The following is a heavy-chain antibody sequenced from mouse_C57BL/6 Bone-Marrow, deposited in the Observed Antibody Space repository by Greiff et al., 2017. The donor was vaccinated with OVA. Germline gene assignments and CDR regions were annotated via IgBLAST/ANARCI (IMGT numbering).Heavy chain of an antibody. V-gene: IGHV1-69*01. CDR2: IDPSDSYT. J-gene: IGHJ1*03. CDR3: ARFGYYGSLWYFDV. CDR1: GYTFTSYW. Sequence: VQLQQPGAELVMPGASVKLSCKASGYTFTSYWMHWVKQRPGQGLEWIGEIDPSDSYTNYNQKFKGKSTLTVDKSSSTAYMQLSSLTSEDSAVYYCARFGYYGSLWYFDVWGTGTTVTVSS. D-gene: IGHD1-1*01.